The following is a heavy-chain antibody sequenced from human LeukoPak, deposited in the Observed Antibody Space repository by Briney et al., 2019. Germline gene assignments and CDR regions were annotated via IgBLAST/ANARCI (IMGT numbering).Heavy chain of an antibody. CDR3: ARGGGGDRLDY. D-gene: IGHD3-3*01. CDR2: INPSGGST. V-gene: IGHV1-46*01. Sequence: ASVKVSCKASGYTLTIYYMHWVRQAPGQGLEWMGIINPSGGSTNYAQKFQGRVTLTRDTSTSTVYMELRSLTSEDTAVYYCARGGGGDRLDYWGQGTLVTVSS. J-gene: IGHJ4*02. CDR1: GYTLTIYY.